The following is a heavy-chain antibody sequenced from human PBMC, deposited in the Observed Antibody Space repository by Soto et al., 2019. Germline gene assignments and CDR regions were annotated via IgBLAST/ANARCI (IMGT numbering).Heavy chain of an antibody. J-gene: IGHJ4*02. CDR1: GGSISSSSYY. CDR3: ARHQWELLDC. Sequence: QLQLQESGPGLVKPSETLSLTCSVSGGSISSSSYYWGWIRQPPGKGLEWIGSIYYSGSTYYNPYLKSRVTLSVDTSKIQVSLRLSSVTAADTAVYYCARHQWELLDCWGQGTLVTVSS. D-gene: IGHD1-26*01. V-gene: IGHV4-39*01. CDR2: IYYSGST.